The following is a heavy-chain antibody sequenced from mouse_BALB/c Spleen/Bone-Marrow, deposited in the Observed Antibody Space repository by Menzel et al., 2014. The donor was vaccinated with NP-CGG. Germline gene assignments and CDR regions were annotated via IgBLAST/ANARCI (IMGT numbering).Heavy chain of an antibody. J-gene: IGHJ1*01. CDR3: ATMVTDWYFDV. CDR1: GFNIKDTY. CDR2: IDPANGST. Sequence: EVKLMESGAELVKPGASVKLSCTASGFNIKDTYMHWVKQRPEQGLEWIGRIDPANGSTKYDPKFQGKATITADTSSNTAYLQLSSLTSEDTAVYYCATMVTDWYFDVWGAGTTVTVSS. V-gene: IGHV14-3*02. D-gene: IGHD2-2*01.